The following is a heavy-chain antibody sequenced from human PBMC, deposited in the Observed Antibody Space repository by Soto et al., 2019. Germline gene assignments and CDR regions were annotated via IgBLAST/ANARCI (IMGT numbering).Heavy chain of an antibody. J-gene: IGHJ6*03. Sequence: GGSLRLSCAASGFTFSSYSMNWVRQAPGKGLEWVSYISSSSSTIYYADSVKGRFTISRDNAKNSLYLQMNSLRAEDTAVYYCAREDVVVVAAQEEDHYYYYYMDVWGKGTTVTVSS. CDR2: ISSSSSTI. V-gene: IGHV3-48*01. CDR3: AREDVVVVAAQEEDHYYYYYMDV. D-gene: IGHD2-15*01. CDR1: GFTFSSYS.